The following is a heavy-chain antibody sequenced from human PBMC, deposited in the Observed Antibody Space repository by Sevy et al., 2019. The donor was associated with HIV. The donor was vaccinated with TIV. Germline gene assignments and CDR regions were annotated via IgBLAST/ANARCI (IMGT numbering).Heavy chain of an antibody. J-gene: IGHJ4*02. CDR1: GFNFGDTY. CDR2: ISHNSDNI. CDR3: VRVPYLQFFSDF. V-gene: IGHV3-11*01. Sequence: GGSLRLSCAASGFNFGDTYMSWIRQAPGKGLEWVSFISHNSDNIYYADSVKGRFTISRHNAENSLFLQMNSLRDEDTAVYYCVRVPYLQFFSDFWGQGTLVTVSS. D-gene: IGHD3-3*01.